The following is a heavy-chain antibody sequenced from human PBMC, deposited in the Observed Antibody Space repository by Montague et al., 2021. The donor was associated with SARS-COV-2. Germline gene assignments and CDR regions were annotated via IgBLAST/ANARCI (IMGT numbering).Heavy chain of an antibody. D-gene: IGHD2-15*01. CDR3: AGPVGSSWHRLDY. J-gene: IGHJ4*02. Sequence: SETLSLTCAVDGGSFTGYSWNWILQPPGKGLEWIGEVKHPGGTTYNQSLKRRVTISIDMTKNQSSLNLVSVTAADTAVYYCAGPVGSSWHRLDYWGQGTLVTVSS. V-gene: IGHV4-34*01. CDR2: VKHPGGT. CDR1: GGSFTGYS.